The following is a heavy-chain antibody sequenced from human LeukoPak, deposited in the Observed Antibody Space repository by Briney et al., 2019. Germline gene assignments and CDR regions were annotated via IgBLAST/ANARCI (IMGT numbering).Heavy chain of an antibody. CDR3: ARDTTAAAGSYDAFDI. J-gene: IGHJ3*02. CDR1: GFTFSSYW. D-gene: IGHD6-13*01. V-gene: IGHV3-7*01. Sequence: GGSLRLSCAASGFTFSSYWMSWVRQAPWKGLELVANIKQDGSEKYYVDSVKGRFTISRDNAKNSLYLQMNSLRAEDTAVYYCARDTTAAAGSYDAFDIWGQGTMVTVSS. CDR2: IKQDGSEK.